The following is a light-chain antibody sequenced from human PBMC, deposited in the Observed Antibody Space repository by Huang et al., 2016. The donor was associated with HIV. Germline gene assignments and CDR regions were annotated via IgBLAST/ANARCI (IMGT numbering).Light chain of an antibody. CDR1: QSLLYTSNNKNY. J-gene: IGKJ2*01. CDR2: WAS. V-gene: IGKV4-1*01. Sequence: DIVMTQSPDSLAVSLGERATINCKSSQSLLYTSNNKNYLAWYQQTPGQPPRLLVYWASPRESGVPDRFSGSGSGTDFTLTISSLQAEDVAVYYCQQYFSARTFGQGTKVEIK. CDR3: QQYFSART.